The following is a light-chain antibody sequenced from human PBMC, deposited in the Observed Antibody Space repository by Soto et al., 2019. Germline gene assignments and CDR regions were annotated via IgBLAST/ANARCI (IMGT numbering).Light chain of an antibody. V-gene: IGLV2-14*01. CDR3: RSYTGSSTPYV. CDR1: SSDVGGYNY. J-gene: IGLJ1*01. CDR2: EVS. Sequence: QSALTQPASVSGSPGQSITISCTGTSSDVGGYNYVSWYQQHPGKAPKLMIYEVSNRPSGVSNRFSGSKSGNTASLTISGLQAEDEADYYCRSYTGSSTPYVFGTGTKLTVL.